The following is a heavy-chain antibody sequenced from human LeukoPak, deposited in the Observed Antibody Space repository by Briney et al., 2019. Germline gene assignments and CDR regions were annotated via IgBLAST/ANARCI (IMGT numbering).Heavy chain of an antibody. D-gene: IGHD6-13*01. CDR3: AKDRGWLSIAAHFDY. V-gene: IGHV3-30*18. CDR1: GFTFSSCG. CDR2: ISYDGSNK. J-gene: IGHJ4*02. Sequence: GGSLRLSCAASGFTFSSCGMHWVRQAPGKGLEWVAVISYDGSNKYYADSVKGRFTISRDNSKNTLYLQMNSLRAEDTAVYYCAKDRGWLSIAAHFDYWGQGTLVTVSS.